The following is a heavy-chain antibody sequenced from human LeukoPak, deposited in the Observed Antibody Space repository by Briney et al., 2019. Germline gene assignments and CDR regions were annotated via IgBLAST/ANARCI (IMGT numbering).Heavy chain of an antibody. CDR2: AYYRSKWYY. V-gene: IGHV6-1*01. CDR3: SLARSEYHYGMDV. J-gene: IGHJ6*02. CDR1: GDSFSNISVP. Sequence: SQTLSLTCAISGDSFSNISVPWNWISQSPSIGLEWLGRAYYRSKWYYEYAVSVKSRINISPDTSKNQCSLQLTSVTPEDTAVYYCSLARSEYHYGMDVWGQGTTVTVSS.